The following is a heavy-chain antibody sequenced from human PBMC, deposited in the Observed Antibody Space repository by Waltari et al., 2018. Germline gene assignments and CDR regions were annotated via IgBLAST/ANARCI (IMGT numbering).Heavy chain of an antibody. V-gene: IGHV4-59*01. Sequence: QVQLQESGPGLVKPSETLSLTCTVSGGSISSYYWTWIRQPPGKGREWIGYIYYSGSTNYNPSLKSRVTISVDTSKNQFSLKLSSVTAADTAVYYCARAKRESDFWSGYESDYMDVWGKGTTVTISS. D-gene: IGHD3-3*01. CDR1: GGSISSYY. CDR3: ARAKRESDFWSGYESDYMDV. J-gene: IGHJ6*03. CDR2: IYYSGST.